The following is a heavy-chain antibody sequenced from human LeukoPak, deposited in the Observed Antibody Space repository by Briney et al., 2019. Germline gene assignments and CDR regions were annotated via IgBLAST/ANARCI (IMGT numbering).Heavy chain of an antibody. J-gene: IGHJ5*02. CDR2: IYTSGST. V-gene: IGHV4-4*07. D-gene: IGHD3-10*01. CDR1: GGSISSYY. CDR3: AREDYGSGIGGSDWFDP. Sequence: SETLSLTCTVSGGSISSYYWSWIRQPAGKGLEWIGRIYTSGSTNYNPSLKSRVTMSVDTSKNQFSLKLRSVTAADTATYYCAREDYGSGIGGSDWFDPWGQGTLVTVSS.